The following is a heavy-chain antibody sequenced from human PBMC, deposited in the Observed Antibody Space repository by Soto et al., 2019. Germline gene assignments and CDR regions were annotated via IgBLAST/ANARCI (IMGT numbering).Heavy chain of an antibody. CDR3: ARDLWWYLH. J-gene: IGHJ4*02. V-gene: IGHV3-23*01. CDR1: GFTFSSHA. Sequence: EVQLLESGGGLVQPGGALRLSCAASGFTFSSHAMSWVRQAPGKGLEWLSSISGGAEGAYYADSAKGRFTISRDNSKNTLYLQMNSLSAEDTAVYYCARDLWWYLHWGQGTLVTVSS. D-gene: IGHD2-15*01. CDR2: ISGGAEGA.